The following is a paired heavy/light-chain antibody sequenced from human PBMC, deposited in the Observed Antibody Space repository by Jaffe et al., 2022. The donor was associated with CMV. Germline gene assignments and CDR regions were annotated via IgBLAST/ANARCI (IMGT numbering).Light chain of an antibody. CDR1: QSISSW. J-gene: IGKJ1*01. CDR2: KAS. Sequence: DFQMTQSPSTLYASVGDRVSIPCRASQSISSWLAWYQQKPGKAPKLLIYKASSLESGVPSRFSGRFSGSGSGTEFTLTISSLQPDDFATYYCQQYNSYPWTFGQGTKVEIK. V-gene: IGKV1-5*03. CDR3: QQYNSYPWT.
Heavy chain of an antibody. Sequence: QITLKESGPTLVKPTQTLTLTCTFSGFSLSTSGVGVGWIRQPPGKALEWLALIYWNDDKQYSPSLKTRLTITKDTSKNQVVLTMTNMDPVDTATYFCAHRPAKENYYDSSGYYRNWGQGTLVTVSS. CDR1: GFSLSTSGVG. CDR2: IYWNDDK. V-gene: IGHV2-5*01. CDR3: AHRPAKENYYDSSGYYRN. D-gene: IGHD3-22*01. J-gene: IGHJ4*02.